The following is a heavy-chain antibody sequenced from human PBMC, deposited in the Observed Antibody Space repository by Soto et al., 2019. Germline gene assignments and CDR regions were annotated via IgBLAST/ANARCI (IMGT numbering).Heavy chain of an antibody. CDR2: INPKSGCT. V-gene: IGHV1-2*04. CDR1: GYSCTDYH. D-gene: IGHD2-8*01. CDR3: ARGDSTDCSNGVCSFFYNHDMAV. J-gene: IGHJ6*02. Sequence: GXSVKLSCEASGYSCTDYHIHWVGQPPVQGREWLGRINPKSGCTSTSKKFQHWVTMTTDTSISTASMELTRLTSGETAIYYCARGDSTDCSNGVCSFFYNHDMAVWGQGTTVTVSS.